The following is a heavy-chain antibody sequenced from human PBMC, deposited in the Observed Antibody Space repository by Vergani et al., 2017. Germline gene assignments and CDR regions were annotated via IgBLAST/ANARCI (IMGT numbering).Heavy chain of an antibody. Sequence: QVQLVQSGAEVKKPGASVKVSCKASGYTFTSYGISWVRQAPGQGLEWMGWISAYNGNTNYAQKIQGRVTMTTDTSTSTAYMERRSLRADDTAVYYCARLGPPTYYDFWSGSSSGDYWGQGTLVTVSS. V-gene: IGHV1-18*01. CDR2: ISAYNGNT. J-gene: IGHJ4*02. CDR1: GYTFTSYG. D-gene: IGHD3-3*01. CDR3: ARLGPPTYYDFWSGSSSGDY.